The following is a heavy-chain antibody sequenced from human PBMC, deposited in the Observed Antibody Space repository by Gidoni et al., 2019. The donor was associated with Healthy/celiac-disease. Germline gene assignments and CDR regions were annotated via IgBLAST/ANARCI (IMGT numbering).Heavy chain of an antibody. D-gene: IGHD1-26*01. V-gene: IGHV3-30-3*01. J-gene: IGHJ3*02. Sequence: QVQLVESGGGVVQPGRPLRLSCAAPGFTFSSYAMHWVRQAPGKGLEWVAVISYDGSNKYYADSVKGRFTISRDNSKNTLYLQMNSLRAEDTAVYYCAREFDFEGSYSSLPNAFDIWGQGTMVTVSS. CDR3: AREFDFEGSYSSLPNAFDI. CDR1: GFTFSSYA. CDR2: ISYDGSNK.